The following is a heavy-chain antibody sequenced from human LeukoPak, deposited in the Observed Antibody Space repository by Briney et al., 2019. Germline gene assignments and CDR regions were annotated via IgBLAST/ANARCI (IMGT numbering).Heavy chain of an antibody. D-gene: IGHD3-3*01. J-gene: IGHJ6*02. CDR2: ISYDGSNK. CDR3: ARETSGGGMDV. V-gene: IGHV3-30*03. Sequence: GGSLRLSCAASGFTFSSYGMHWVRQAPGKGLEWVAVISYDGSNKYYADSVKGRFTISRDNSKNTLYLQMNSLRAEDTAVYYCARETSGGGMDVWGQGTTVTVSS. CDR1: GFTFSSYG.